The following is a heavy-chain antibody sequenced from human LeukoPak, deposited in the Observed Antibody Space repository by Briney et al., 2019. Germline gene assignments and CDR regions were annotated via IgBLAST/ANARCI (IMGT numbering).Heavy chain of an antibody. D-gene: IGHD6-13*01. J-gene: IGHJ5*02. V-gene: IGHV1-69*13. CDR3: ARDPSFLSSSWYGISWFDP. CDR1: GGTFSSYA. CDR2: IIPIFGTA. Sequence: SVKVSCKASGGTFSSYAISWVRQAPGQGLEWMGGIIPIFGTANYAQKFQGRVTITADESTSTAYMELSSLRSEDTAVYYCARDPSFLSSSWYGISWFDPWGQGTLVTVSS.